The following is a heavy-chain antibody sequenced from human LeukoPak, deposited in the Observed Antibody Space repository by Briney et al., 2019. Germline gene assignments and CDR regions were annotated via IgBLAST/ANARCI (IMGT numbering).Heavy chain of an antibody. CDR2: IYYSGST. J-gene: IGHJ4*02. CDR1: GGSISSGGYY. CDR3: ARGTPIRLAPLPFFDY. Sequence: PSETLSLTCTVSGGSISSGGYYWSWIRQHPGKGLEWIGYIYYSGSTYYNPSLKSRVTISVDTSKNQFSLKLSSVTAADTAVYYCARGTPIRLAPLPFFDYWGQGTLVTVSS. V-gene: IGHV4-31*03. D-gene: IGHD2-21*01.